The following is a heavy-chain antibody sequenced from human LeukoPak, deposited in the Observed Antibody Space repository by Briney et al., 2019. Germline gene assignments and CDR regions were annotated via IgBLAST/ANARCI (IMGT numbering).Heavy chain of an antibody. CDR3: AKGPYSSSWDYFDY. V-gene: IGHV3-23*01. CDR1: GFTFSSSA. J-gene: IGHJ4*02. CDR2: ISGSGGST. Sequence: GGSLRLSCAVSGFTFSSSAMSWVRQAPGKGLKWVSGISGSGGSTYYADSVKGRFTISRDNSKNTLYLQMNSLRAEDTAVYYCAKGPYSSSWDYFDYWGQGTLVTVSS. D-gene: IGHD6-13*01.